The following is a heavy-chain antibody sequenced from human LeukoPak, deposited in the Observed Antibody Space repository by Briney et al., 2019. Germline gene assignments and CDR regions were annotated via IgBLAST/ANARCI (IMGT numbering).Heavy chain of an antibody. J-gene: IGHJ1*01. V-gene: IGHV3-7*04. CDR3: AKDSGSYFEYFQH. D-gene: IGHD1-26*01. CDR2: IKQDGSEK. Sequence: GGSLRLSCAASGFTFSSYWMSWVRQAPGKGLEWVANIKQDGSEKYYVDSVKGRFTISRDNAKNSLYLQMNSLRAEDTAVYYRAKDSGSYFEYFQHWGQGTLVTVSS. CDR1: GFTFSSYW.